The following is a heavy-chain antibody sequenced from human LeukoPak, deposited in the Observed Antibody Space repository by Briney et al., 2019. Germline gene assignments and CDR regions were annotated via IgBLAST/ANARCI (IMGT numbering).Heavy chain of an antibody. V-gene: IGHV3-21*01. CDR3: ARDLRNAFDI. CDR2: ISSSSSYI. CDR1: GFTFSSYS. J-gene: IGHJ3*02. Sequence: GGSLRLSCAASGFTFSSYSMNWVRQAPGKGLEWVSSISSSSSYIYYADSVKGRFTISRDNAKNSLYLQMDSLRAEDTAVYYCARDLRNAFDIWGQGTMVTVSS.